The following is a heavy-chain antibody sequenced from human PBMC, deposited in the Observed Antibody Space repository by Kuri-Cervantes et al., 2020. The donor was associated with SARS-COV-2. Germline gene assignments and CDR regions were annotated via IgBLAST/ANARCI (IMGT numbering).Heavy chain of an antibody. Sequence: GGSLRLSCAASGFTFSSYWMHWVRQAPGKGLVWVSRINSDGSSTSYADSVKGRFTISRDNAKNTLYLQMNSLRAEDTAVYYCASDIVVVPAARQETDYWGQGTLVTVSS. J-gene: IGHJ4*02. CDR2: INSDGSST. V-gene: IGHV3-74*01. D-gene: IGHD2-2*01. CDR3: ASDIVVVPAARQETDY. CDR1: GFTFSSYW.